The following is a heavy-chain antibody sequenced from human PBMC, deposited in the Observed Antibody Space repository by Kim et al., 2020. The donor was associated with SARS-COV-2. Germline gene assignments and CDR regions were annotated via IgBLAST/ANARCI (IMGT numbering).Heavy chain of an antibody. D-gene: IGHD6-13*01. CDR3: ARDSSNIAAAGTFDC. V-gene: IGHV3-53*01. J-gene: IGHJ4*02. Sequence: SVKGRVTISRDNAKNTLDLQMNRLRAEDTAVYYCARDSSNIAAAGTFDCWGQGTLVTVSA.